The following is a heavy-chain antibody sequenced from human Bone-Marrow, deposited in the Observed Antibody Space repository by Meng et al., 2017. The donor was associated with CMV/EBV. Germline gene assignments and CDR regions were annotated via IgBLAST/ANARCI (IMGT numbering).Heavy chain of an antibody. CDR1: SGNYY. CDR3: ARADCTSTSCFWGGDWFDP. V-gene: IGHV4-30-4*01. Sequence: SGNYYWSWIRQPPGKGLEWIGYIYYSGTTYYNPSLKSRLIISADTSKNQFSLKLSSVTTADTAVYYCARADCTSTSCFWGGDWFDPWGQGTLVTVSS. D-gene: IGHD2-2*01. J-gene: IGHJ5*02. CDR2: IYYSGTT.